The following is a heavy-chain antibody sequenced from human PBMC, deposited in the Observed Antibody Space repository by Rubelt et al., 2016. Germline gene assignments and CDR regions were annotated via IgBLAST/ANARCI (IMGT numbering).Heavy chain of an antibody. J-gene: IGHJ5*02. CDR1: GGSCSGYY. CDR2: INHSGST. D-gene: IGHD3-9*01. CDR3: ARDPEPYYDILTGYSNWFDP. V-gene: IGHV4-34*01. Sequence: GGSCSGYYWSWIRQPPGKGLEWIGEINHSGSTNYNPSLKSRVTISVDKSKNQFSLKLSSVTAADTAVYYCARDPEPYYDILTGYSNWFDPWGQGTLVTVSS.